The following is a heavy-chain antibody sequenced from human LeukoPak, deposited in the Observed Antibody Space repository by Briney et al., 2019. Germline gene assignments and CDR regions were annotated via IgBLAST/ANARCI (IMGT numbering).Heavy chain of an antibody. CDR1: GFTFSDHY. V-gene: IGHV3-11*04. CDR2: ISSGGNTK. D-gene: IGHD2-2*01. J-gene: IGHJ4*02. CDR3: ARDTRGESDY. Sequence: GGSLRLSCAASGFTFSDHYMSWIRQAPGKGLEWVSYISSGGNTKHYADSVKGRFTISRDNAKNSLYLQMNSLRAEDTAVYYCARDTRGESDYWGQGTLVTVSS.